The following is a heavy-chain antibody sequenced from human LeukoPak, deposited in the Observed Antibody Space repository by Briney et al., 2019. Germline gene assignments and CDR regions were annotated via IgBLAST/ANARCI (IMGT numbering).Heavy chain of an antibody. CDR2: ISGSGGST. V-gene: IGHV3-23*01. D-gene: IGHD6-6*01. CDR3: AKEGVRSPWSFDY. J-gene: IGHJ4*02. Sequence: GGSLRLSCAASGFTFSSYATSWVRQARGKGLEWVSAISGSGGSTYYADSVKGRFTISRDNSKNTLYLQMNSLRAEDTAVYYCAKEGVRSPWSFDYWGQGTLVTVSS. CDR1: GFTFSSYA.